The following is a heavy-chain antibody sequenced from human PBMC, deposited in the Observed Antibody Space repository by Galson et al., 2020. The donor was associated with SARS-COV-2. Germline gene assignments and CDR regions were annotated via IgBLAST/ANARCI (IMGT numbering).Heavy chain of an antibody. CDR3: ASRPVYYFATRGLGAPPPFDY. CDR2: IYYSGHT. D-gene: IGHD3-22*01. V-gene: IGHV4-39*01. CDR1: GGPISSSSYY. Sequence: SATLSLTCTVSGGPISSSSYYWGWLRQPPGKGMEWIGSIYYSGHTYYNPSIKSRLTISVDTSKNQFSLKLSSVTAADTAVYYCASRPVYYFATRGLGAPPPFDYWGQGSLVTVSS. J-gene: IGHJ4*02.